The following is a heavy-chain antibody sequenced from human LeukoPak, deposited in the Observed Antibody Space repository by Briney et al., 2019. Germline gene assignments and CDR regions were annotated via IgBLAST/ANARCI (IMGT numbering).Heavy chain of an antibody. V-gene: IGHV3-74*01. Sequence: GGSLRLSCAASGFSFSSHWMHWVRQTPGKGLVWVARVNGDGTTSSHADSVKGRFTISRDNAKNTLYLQMNSLRAEDTALYYCARTIAVNGGDFDYWGQGTLVTVSS. CDR1: GFSFSSHW. CDR3: ARTIAVNGGDFDY. J-gene: IGHJ4*02. CDR2: VNGDGTTS. D-gene: IGHD6-19*01.